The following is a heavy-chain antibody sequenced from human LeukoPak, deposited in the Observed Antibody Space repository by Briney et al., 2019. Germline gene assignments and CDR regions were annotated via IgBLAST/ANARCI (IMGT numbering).Heavy chain of an antibody. CDR3: AKVLITVFGVVRYDAFDV. J-gene: IGHJ3*01. D-gene: IGHD3-3*01. CDR1: GFTFSNYA. CDR2: ISDDGGST. V-gene: IGHV3-23*01. Sequence: GGSLRLSCVASGFTFSNYAMSWVRQAPGKGLEWVSAISDDGGSTYYADSVKGRFTISRDNSKNTLYLQMNSLRAEDTAIYYCAKVLITVFGVVRYDAFDVWGQGAMVTVSS.